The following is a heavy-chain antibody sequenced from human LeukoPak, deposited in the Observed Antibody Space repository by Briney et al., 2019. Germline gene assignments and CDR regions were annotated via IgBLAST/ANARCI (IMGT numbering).Heavy chain of an antibody. CDR1: GGTFSSYA. V-gene: IGHV1-69*13. CDR3: ARGQLPSVRRGYSGYAEDAFDI. Sequence: SVKVSCKASGGTFSSYAISWVRQAPGQGLEWMGGIIPIFGTANYAQKFQGRVTITADESTSTAYMELSSLRSEDTAVYYCARGQLPSVRRGYSGYAEDAFDIWGQGTMVTVSS. D-gene: IGHD5-12*01. CDR2: IIPIFGTA. J-gene: IGHJ3*02.